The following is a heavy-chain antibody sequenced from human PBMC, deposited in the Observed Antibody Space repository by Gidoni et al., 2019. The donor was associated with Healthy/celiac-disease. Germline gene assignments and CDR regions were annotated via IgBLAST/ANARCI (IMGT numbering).Heavy chain of an antibody. D-gene: IGHD3-3*01. CDR2: INHSGST. V-gene: IGHV4-34*01. CDR3: ARGGLGWSGLDV. Sequence: QVQLQQWGAGLLKPSETLSLTCAFHGWSFSGYYGSWIRQPPGKGLEWIGEINHSGSTNYNPSLKSRGNISVDTSKNQCSLKLSSVTAADTAVYYCARGGLGWSGLDVWGQGTTVTVSS. CDR1: GWSFSGYY. J-gene: IGHJ6*02.